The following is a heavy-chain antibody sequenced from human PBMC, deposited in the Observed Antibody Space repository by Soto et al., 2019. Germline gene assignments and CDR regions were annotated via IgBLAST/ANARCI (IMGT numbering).Heavy chain of an antibody. D-gene: IGHD1-26*01. CDR1: GYTFTNYG. CDR3: ARDFYSGSYYSSWSFDY. Sequence: ASVKVSCKASGYTFTNYGISWVRQAPGQGLEWMGWISAYNGNTNYAQKLQGTVTMTTDTSTSTAYMELRSLRSDDTAVYYCARDFYSGSYYSSWSFDYWGQGTLVTVSS. CDR2: ISAYNGNT. V-gene: IGHV1-18*01. J-gene: IGHJ4*02.